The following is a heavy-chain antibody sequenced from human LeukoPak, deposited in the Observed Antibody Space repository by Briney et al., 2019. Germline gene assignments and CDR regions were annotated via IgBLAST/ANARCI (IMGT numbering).Heavy chain of an antibody. Sequence: SETLSLTCTVSGGSISSYYWSWIRQPPGKGLEWIGYIYYSGSTNYNPSLKSRVTISVDTSKNQFSLKLSSVTAADTAVYYCARGRSSWFDYWGQGTLVTVSS. V-gene: IGHV4-59*01. J-gene: IGHJ4*02. CDR1: GGSISSYY. D-gene: IGHD6-13*01. CDR2: IYYSGST. CDR3: ARGRSSWFDY.